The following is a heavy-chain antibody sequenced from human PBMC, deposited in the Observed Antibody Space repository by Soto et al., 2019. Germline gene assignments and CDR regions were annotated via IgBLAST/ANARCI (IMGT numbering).Heavy chain of an antibody. D-gene: IGHD1-26*01. Sequence: GGSLRLSCAASGFTFDDYGMSWVRQAPGKGLEWVSGINWNGGSTGYADSVKGRFTISRDNAKNSLYLQMNSLRAEDTALYHCARADGSDYAFDIWGQGTMVTVSS. CDR3: ARADGSDYAFDI. J-gene: IGHJ3*02. CDR1: GFTFDDYG. V-gene: IGHV3-20*01. CDR2: INWNGGST.